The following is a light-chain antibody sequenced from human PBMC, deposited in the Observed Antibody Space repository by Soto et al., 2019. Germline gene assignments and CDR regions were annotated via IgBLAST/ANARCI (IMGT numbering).Light chain of an antibody. Sequence: DTQITQSPSCASASVGDILTIISRASRDISNSLAWYQQTPEKAPKLLLRGASSLHRGVPSRFSGGGARTEFTLAICGLQPEDFATYSCQQSSAFPRTFGQGTKVDIK. V-gene: IGKV1-12*01. CDR1: RDISNS. CDR3: QQSSAFPRT. J-gene: IGKJ1*01. CDR2: GAS.